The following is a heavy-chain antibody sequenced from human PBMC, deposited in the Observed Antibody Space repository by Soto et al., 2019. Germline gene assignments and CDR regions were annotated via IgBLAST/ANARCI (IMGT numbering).Heavy chain of an antibody. V-gene: IGHV1-69*13. J-gene: IGHJ5*02. CDR2: IIPIFGTA. CDR1: GGTFSSYA. D-gene: IGHD6-13*01. CDR3: ARDGSIAAAGNWFDA. Sequence: SVKVSCKASGGTFSSYAISWVRQAPGQGLEWMGGIIPIFGTANYAQKFQGRVTITADESTSSAYMELSSLRSEDTAVYYCARDGSIAAAGNWFDAWGQGTLVTVCS.